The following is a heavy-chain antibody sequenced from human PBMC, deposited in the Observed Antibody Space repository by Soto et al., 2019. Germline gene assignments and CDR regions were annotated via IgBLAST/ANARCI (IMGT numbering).Heavy chain of an antibody. CDR3: ARDKDRLQLGGNYYYILDV. V-gene: IGHV1-69*05. J-gene: IGHJ6*02. CDR1: GGTFSTSA. Sequence: QVQLEQSGAEVKQPGSSVRASCKASGGTFSTSAISWVRQAPGQGLEWMGGIIPIFRTPDYAQKFQGRVTXXXDXXQSTAYMELNGLRSDDTAVYYCARDKDRLQLGGNYYYILDVWGQGTTVTVSS. CDR2: IIPIFRTP. D-gene: IGHD5-12*01.